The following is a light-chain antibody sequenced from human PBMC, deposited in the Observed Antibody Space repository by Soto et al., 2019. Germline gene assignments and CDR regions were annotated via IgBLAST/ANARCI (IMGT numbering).Light chain of an antibody. V-gene: IGLV4-69*01. CDR2: LNSDGSH. CDR1: SGHSSYA. CDR3: QTWGTGILV. Sequence: QSVLTQSPSASASLGASVKLTCTLSSGHSSYAIAWHQQQPEKGPRYLMKLNSDGSHSKGDGTPDRFSGSSSGAERYLTISSLQSEDEADYYCQTWGTGILVFGGGTKLTVL. J-gene: IGLJ3*02.